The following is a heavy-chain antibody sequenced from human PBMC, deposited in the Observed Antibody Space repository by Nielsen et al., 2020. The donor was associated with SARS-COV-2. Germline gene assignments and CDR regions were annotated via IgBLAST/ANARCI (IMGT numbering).Heavy chain of an antibody. CDR3: ARANGGQYYFDY. Sequence: SETLSLTCTVSGGSISSYYWSWIRQPPGKGLEWIGYIYYSGSTNYNPSPKSRVTISVDTSKNQFSLKLSSVTAADTAVYYCARANGGQYYFDYWGQGTLVTVSS. J-gene: IGHJ4*02. CDR2: IYYSGST. V-gene: IGHV4-59*01. CDR1: GGSISSYY. D-gene: IGHD4-23*01.